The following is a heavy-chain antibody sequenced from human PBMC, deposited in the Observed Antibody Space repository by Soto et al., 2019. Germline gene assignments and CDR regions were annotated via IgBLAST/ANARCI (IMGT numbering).Heavy chain of an antibody. J-gene: IGHJ4*02. D-gene: IGHD2-8*01. CDR1: GFTFSSYA. CDR3: ARDTNGLHY. CDR2: ISNDGSNT. Sequence: PGGSLRLCCAASGFTFSSYAMHWVRQAPGKGLEWVSGISNDGSNTDYADSVKGRFTVSRDNAKNTMYLQMNSLTADDTAVYYCARDTNGLHYWGQGTLVTVSS. V-gene: IGHV3-30-3*01.